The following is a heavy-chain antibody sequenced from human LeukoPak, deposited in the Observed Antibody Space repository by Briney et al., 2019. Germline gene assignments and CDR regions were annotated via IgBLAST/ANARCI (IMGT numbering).Heavy chain of an antibody. J-gene: IGHJ6*02. D-gene: IGHD3-10*01. Sequence: GGSLRLSCAASGFTFSSYSMNWVRQAPGKGLEWVSSISSSSSYIYYADSVKGRFTISRDNAKNSLYLQMNSLRAEDTAVYYCARVTLTFGELLFGMDVWGQGTTVTVSS. CDR1: GFTFSSYS. V-gene: IGHV3-21*01. CDR3: ARVTLTFGELLFGMDV. CDR2: ISSSSSYI.